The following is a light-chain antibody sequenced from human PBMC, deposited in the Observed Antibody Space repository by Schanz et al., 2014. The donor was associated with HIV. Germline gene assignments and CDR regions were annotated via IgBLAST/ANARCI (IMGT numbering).Light chain of an antibody. V-gene: IGKV3-20*01. J-gene: IGKJ1*01. Sequence: IVLTQSPGTLSLSPGERATLSCRASESVRSNYLVWYQQKPGQAPRPLIYGASSRATDIPDRFRGSGSGTDFTLTITRLEPEDFAVYYCHQGGTSRGTFGQGTKVESK. CDR1: ESVRSNY. CDR3: HQGGTSRGT. CDR2: GAS.